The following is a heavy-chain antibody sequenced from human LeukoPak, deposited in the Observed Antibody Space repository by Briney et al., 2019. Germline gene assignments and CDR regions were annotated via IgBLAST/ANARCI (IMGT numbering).Heavy chain of an antibody. CDR2: INPNSGGT. CDR1: GYTFTGYY. V-gene: IGHV1-2*02. Sequence: ASVKVSCKASGYTFTGYYMYWVRQAPGQGLEWMGGINPNSGGTNYAQKFQGRVTMTRDTSISTAYMELSRLRSDDTAVYYCARGNYYDSSGYYYNWFDPWGQGTLVTVSS. J-gene: IGHJ5*02. CDR3: ARGNYYDSSGYYYNWFDP. D-gene: IGHD3-22*01.